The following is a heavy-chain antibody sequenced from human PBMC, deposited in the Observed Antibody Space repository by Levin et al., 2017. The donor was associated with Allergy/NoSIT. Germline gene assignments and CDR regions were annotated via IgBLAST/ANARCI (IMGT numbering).Heavy chain of an antibody. D-gene: IGHD3-9*01. CDR3: ARLDVYFFDY. V-gene: IGHV4-39*01. J-gene: IGHJ4*02. CDR1: GGSISSSSYY. CDR2: IYYSGST. Sequence: SETLSLTCTVSGGSISSSSYYWGWIRQPPGKGLEWIGSIYYSGSTYYNPSLKSRVTISVDTSKNQFSLKLSSVTAADTAVYYCARLDVYFFDYWGQGTLVTVSS.